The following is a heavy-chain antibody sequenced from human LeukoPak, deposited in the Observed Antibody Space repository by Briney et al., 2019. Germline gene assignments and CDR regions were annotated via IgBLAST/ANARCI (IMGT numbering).Heavy chain of an antibody. J-gene: IGHJ4*02. V-gene: IGHV1-69*05. CDR3: AVNDYGDYGGVY. D-gene: IGHD4-17*01. CDR1: GGTFSSYA. CDR2: IIPIFGTA. Sequence: SVKVSCKASGGTFSSYAISWVRQAPGQGLEWMGGIIPIFGTANYAQKFQGRVTITTDESTSTAYMELSSLRSEDTAVYYCAVNDYGDYGGVYWGQGTLVTVSS.